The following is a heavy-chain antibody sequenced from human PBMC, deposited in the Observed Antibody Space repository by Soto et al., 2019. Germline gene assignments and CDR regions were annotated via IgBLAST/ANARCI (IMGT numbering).Heavy chain of an antibody. CDR2: IIPMFGIA. CDR1: GGTFRSYT. Sequence: QVQLVQSGAEVKKPGSSVKVSCKASGGTFRSYTISWVRQAPGQGLEWMGRIIPMFGIANYAQKFQGRVTITADKSTSTAYMVLSSLRSEDTAVYYCARGYGDSHDYWGQGTLVTVSS. CDR3: ARGYGDSHDY. V-gene: IGHV1-69*02. J-gene: IGHJ4*02. D-gene: IGHD4-17*01.